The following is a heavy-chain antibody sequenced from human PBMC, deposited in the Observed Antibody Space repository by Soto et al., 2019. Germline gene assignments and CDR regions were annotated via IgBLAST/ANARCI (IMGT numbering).Heavy chain of an antibody. CDR1: GYTFTSYD. J-gene: IGHJ6*03. Sequence: GASVKVCCKASGYTFTSYDINWVRQATGQGLEWMGWMNPNSGNTGYAQKFQGRVTMTRNTSISTAYMELSSLRSEDTAVYYCARENYDFWSGYYYYYMDVWGNGTTVTVSS. CDR2: MNPNSGNT. V-gene: IGHV1-8*01. CDR3: ARENYDFWSGYYYYYMDV. D-gene: IGHD3-3*01.